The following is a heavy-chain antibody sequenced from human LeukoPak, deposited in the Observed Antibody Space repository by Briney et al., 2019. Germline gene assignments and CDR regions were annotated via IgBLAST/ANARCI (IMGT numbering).Heavy chain of an antibody. CDR1: GFTFSSYA. V-gene: IGHV3-23*01. CDR3: AKESCSSRCNFDY. D-gene: IGHD2-2*01. CDR2: IDTSGGHT. J-gene: IGHJ4*02. Sequence: GGSLRLSCAASGFTFSSYAMSWVRQAPGKGLEWVSAIDTSGGHTYYADSVKGRFTISRDNSENTLYLQMNSLRAEDTAVYYCAKESCSSRCNFDYWGQGTLVTVSS.